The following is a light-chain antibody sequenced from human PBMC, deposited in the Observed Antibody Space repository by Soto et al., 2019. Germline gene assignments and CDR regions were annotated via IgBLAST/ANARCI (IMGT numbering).Light chain of an antibody. V-gene: IGLV2-23*02. Sequence: LNKPASVNGVALQSITISSTRTSRDIGTSNLVSWYQQYPGKAPKRIIFGVTRRPSGVSNCFSGCKCGNPASLNIPGLQPEDEADYYCYTSTGISTSLSGFRTRTKVTV. CDR2: GVT. CDR3: YTSTGISTSLSG. J-gene: IGLJ1*01. CDR1: SRDIGTSNL.